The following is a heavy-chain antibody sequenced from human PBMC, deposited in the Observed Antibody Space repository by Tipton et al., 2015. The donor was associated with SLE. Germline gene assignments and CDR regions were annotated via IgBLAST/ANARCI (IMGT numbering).Heavy chain of an antibody. D-gene: IGHD3-22*01. V-gene: IGHV1-18*01. CDR2: ISAYNGNT. Sequence: QLVQSGAEVKKPGASVKVSCKASGYTFTSYGINWVRQAPGQGLEWMGWISAYNGNTNYAQKLQGRVTMTTDTSASTTYMELRSLRSDDTAVYYCATDIHALAMIVMNIALERFVSWGQRSLVTISS. CDR1: GYTFTSYG. J-gene: IGHJ4*02. CDR3: ATDIHALAMIVMNIALERFVS.